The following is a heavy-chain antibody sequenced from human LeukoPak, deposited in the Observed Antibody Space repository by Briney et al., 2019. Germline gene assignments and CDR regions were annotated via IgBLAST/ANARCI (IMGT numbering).Heavy chain of an antibody. CDR2: ISGSGGST. V-gene: IGHV3-23*01. CDR3: AKELCSGGSCYRGIFDY. CDR1: GFTFSSYA. Sequence: PGGSLRLSCAASGFTFSSYAMSWVRQAPGKGLEWVSAISGSGGSTYYADSVKGRFTISRDNSKNTLYLQMNSLRAEDTAVYHCAKELCSGGSCYRGIFDYWGQGTLVTVSS. D-gene: IGHD2-15*01. J-gene: IGHJ4*02.